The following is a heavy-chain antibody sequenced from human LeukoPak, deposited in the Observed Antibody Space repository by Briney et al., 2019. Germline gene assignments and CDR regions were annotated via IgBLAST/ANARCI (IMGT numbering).Heavy chain of an antibody. Sequence: GGSLRLSCAASGFTFRSYGMHWVRQAPGKGLGWVAVIWYDGSNKYYADSVKGRFTISRDNSKNTLYLQMNSLRAEDTAVYYCAKAYGSGSYYPYYYYYYMDVWGKGTTVTVSS. J-gene: IGHJ6*03. CDR2: IWYDGSNK. V-gene: IGHV3-33*06. D-gene: IGHD3-10*01. CDR3: AKAYGSGSYYPYYYYYYMDV. CDR1: GFTFRSYG.